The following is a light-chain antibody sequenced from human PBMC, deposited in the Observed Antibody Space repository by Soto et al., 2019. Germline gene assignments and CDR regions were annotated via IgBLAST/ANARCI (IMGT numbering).Light chain of an antibody. CDR1: TSNIGSNN. CDR2: CDD. Sequence: QSVLTQPPSVSGTPGQWITISCSGSTSNIGSNNVYCYQQLPGAAPTLLIYCDDQSPSAVPERFSGSRSGTSAALAISAGRSEDEGDYYCGAWYDCLSCVVFGGGTKLTVL. J-gene: IGLJ3*02. CDR3: GAWYDCLSCVV. V-gene: IGLV1-47*02.